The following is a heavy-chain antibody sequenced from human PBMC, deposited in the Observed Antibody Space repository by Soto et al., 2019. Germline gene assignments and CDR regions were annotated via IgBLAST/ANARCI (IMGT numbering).Heavy chain of an antibody. CDR3: ARGPNYGDNVIDY. CDR2: IWYDGSNK. J-gene: IGHJ4*02. D-gene: IGHD4-17*01. Sequence: QVQLVESGGGVVQPGRSLRLSCAASGFSFKSHGMHWVRQAPGKGLEWVALIWYDGSNKYHEDSVKGRFTISRDNSENTLYLQMNSLRAEDTAVYYCARGPNYGDNVIDYWGRGTLVTVSS. CDR1: GFSFKSHG. V-gene: IGHV3-33*01.